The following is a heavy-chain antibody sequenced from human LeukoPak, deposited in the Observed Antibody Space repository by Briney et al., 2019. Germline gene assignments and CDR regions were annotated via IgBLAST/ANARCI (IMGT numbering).Heavy chain of an antibody. CDR1: GYTFTGHY. CDR3: ARTYCSSTSCEGYFDY. V-gene: IGHV1-2*04. CDR2: INPNSGGT. Sequence: GASVKVSCKASGYTFTGHYMHWVRQAPGQGLEWMGWINPNSGGTNYAQKFQGWVTMTRDTSISTAYMELSRLRSDDTAVYYCARTYCSSTSCEGYFDYWGQGTLVTVSS. J-gene: IGHJ4*02. D-gene: IGHD2-2*01.